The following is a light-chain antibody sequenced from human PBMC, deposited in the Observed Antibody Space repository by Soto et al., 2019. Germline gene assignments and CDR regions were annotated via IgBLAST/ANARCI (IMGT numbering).Light chain of an antibody. CDR2: AAS. V-gene: IGKV3-20*01. Sequence: PGERATLSCRASQSVSSNYLAWYQQKPSQAPRLLIYAASSRITGIPDRFSGSGSGTDFTLTISRLEPEDFAVYHCQQYGSSPRTFGQGTKVEIK. CDR1: QSVSSNY. CDR3: QQYGSSPRT. J-gene: IGKJ1*01.